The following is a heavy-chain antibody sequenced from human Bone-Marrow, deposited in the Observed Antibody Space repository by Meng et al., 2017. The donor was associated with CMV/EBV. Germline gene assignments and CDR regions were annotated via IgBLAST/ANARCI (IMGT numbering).Heavy chain of an antibody. Sequence: GGSLRLSCAASGFNFNAYSMNWVRQAPGKGLEWVSSISSSSDYIYNADSVKGRFTISRDNARNSLYLQMNSLRVEDTALYYCVRDRDIVGAPAPYNWFDHWGQGTLVTGSS. V-gene: IGHV3-21*01. J-gene: IGHJ5*02. CDR3: VRDRDIVGAPAPYNWFDH. D-gene: IGHD2-2*01. CDR2: ISSSSDYI. CDR1: GFNFNAYS.